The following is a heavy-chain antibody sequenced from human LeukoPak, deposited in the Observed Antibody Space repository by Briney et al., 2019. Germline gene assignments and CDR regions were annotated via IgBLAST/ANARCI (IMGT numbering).Heavy chain of an antibody. CDR2: IKQDGSEK. D-gene: IGHD3-16*01. J-gene: IGHJ6*03. CDR1: GFTFSNYW. V-gene: IGHV3-7*01. CDR3: ARDHVGGKYYYMDV. Sequence: GGSLRLSCVGSGFTFSNYWLTWVRQAPGKGLECVANIKQDGSEKYYVDSVKGRFTISRDNAKNSVYLQMNSLRVEDTAVYYCARDHVGGKYYYMDVWGKGTTVTVSS.